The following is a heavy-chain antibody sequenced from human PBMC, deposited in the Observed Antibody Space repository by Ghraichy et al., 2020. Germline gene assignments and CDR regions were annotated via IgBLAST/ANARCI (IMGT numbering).Heavy chain of an antibody. Sequence: ASVKVSCKDSGYTFTSYGLNWVRQAPGQRPEWMGWINANTGNPTYVQGFTGRFVFSVDTSVSTAYLEINSLKPEDTAIYYCARGPWERLLKALDYWGQGTLVTVS. CDR3: ARGPWERLLKALDY. CDR1: GYTFTSYG. D-gene: IGHD1-1*01. CDR2: INANTGNP. V-gene: IGHV7-4-1*02. J-gene: IGHJ4*02.